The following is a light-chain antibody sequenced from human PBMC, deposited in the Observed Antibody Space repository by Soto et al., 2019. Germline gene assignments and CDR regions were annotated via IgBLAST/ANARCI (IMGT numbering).Light chain of an antibody. Sequence: EMVLTQSPGTLSLSTGERATLSCRARQSVSSNFLAWYQQKPGQAPRLLIYGASNRATGIPDRFSGSGSGTDFTLTISRLEPEDFAVYYCQQYGSSGTFGQGTKVDI. CDR2: GAS. CDR1: QSVSSNF. V-gene: IGKV3-20*01. J-gene: IGKJ1*01. CDR3: QQYGSSGT.